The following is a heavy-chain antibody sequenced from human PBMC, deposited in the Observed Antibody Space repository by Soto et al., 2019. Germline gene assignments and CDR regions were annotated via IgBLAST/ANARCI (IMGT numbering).Heavy chain of an antibody. J-gene: IGHJ6*03. Sequence: PSQTLSLTCVISGDSVSTSSSSWSWIRQSPSRGPEWLGRTLYRSKWYNEYAVSVKSRITFNSDTSKNQTSLHLNSVTPDDTAVYYCARDAGTTRKYPQAMHVCDK. CDR1: GDSVSTSSSS. V-gene: IGHV6-1*01. CDR3: ARDAGTTRKYPQAMHV. CDR2: TLYRSKWYN. D-gene: IGHD1-1*01.